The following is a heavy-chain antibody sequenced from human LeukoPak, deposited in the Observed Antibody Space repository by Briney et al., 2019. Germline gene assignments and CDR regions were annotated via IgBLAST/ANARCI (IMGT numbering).Heavy chain of an antibody. V-gene: IGHV3-64*01. CDR1: GFTFSSYA. J-gene: IGHJ3*02. D-gene: IGHD5-18*01. CDR3: AREAPPYVDTAMVGEPAEDACDI. Sequence: PGGSLRLSCAASGFTFSSYAMHWVRQAPGKGLEYVSAISSNGGSTYYANSVKGRFTISRDNSKNTLYLQMGSLRAEDMAVYYCAREAPPYVDTAMVGEPAEDACDIWGQGTMVTVSS. CDR2: ISSNGGST.